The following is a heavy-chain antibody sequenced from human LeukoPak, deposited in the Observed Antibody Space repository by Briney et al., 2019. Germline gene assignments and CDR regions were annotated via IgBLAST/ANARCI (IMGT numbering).Heavy chain of an antibody. J-gene: IGHJ4*02. CDR2: INHSGST. Sequence: SETLSLTCAVYGGSFRGDYGSWIRQPPGRGREWSGEINHSGSTNYNPSLKSRVTISVVTSKNQLSLKLSSVTAADTAVYYCARGGLGGLRQDYYFDHWGQGTLVTVSS. CDR3: ARGGLGGLRQDYYFDH. V-gene: IGHV4-34*01. CDR1: GGSFRGDY. D-gene: IGHD2-15*01.